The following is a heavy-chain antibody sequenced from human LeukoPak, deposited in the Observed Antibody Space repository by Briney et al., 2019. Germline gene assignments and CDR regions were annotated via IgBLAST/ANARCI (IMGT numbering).Heavy chain of an antibody. CDR2: INHSGIT. CDR1: GGSISNNNYY. J-gene: IGHJ5*02. Sequence: SETLSLTCTVSGGSISNNNYYWGWIRQPPGKGLEWIGEINHSGITNYNPSLKSRVTISLDTSKNQFSLKLSSVTAADTAVYYCARKGGGQLVNTRRWFDPWGQGTLVTVSS. D-gene: IGHD6-6*01. CDR3: ARKGGGQLVNTRRWFDP. V-gene: IGHV4-39*07.